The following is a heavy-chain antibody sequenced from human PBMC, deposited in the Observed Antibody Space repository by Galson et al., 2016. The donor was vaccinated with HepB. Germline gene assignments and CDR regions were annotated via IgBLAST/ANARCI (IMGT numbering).Heavy chain of an antibody. CDR3: ARGGRWLPFDY. Sequence: SVKVSCKASGYTFDSYGISWVRLAPELGLEWMGWISVYNGDTKFAQKFHDRVTMTRDTSTDTAYMELTGLTPDDTAVYYCARGGRWLPFDYWGQGSLVTVSS. V-gene: IGHV1-18*04. CDR1: GYTFDSYG. D-gene: IGHD6-19*01. J-gene: IGHJ4*02. CDR2: ISVYNGDT.